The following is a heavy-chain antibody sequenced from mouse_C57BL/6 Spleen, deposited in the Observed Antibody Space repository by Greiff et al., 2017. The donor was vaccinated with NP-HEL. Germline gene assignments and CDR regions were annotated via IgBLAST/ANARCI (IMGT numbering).Heavy chain of an antibody. D-gene: IGHD1-1*01. J-gene: IGHJ3*01. Sequence: DVKLQESGAELVRPGASVKLSCTASGFNIKDYYMHWVKQRPEQGLEWIGRIDPEDGDTEYAPKFQGKATMTADTSSNTAYLQLSSLTSEDTAVYYCTYYGSRFAYWGQGTLVTVSA. V-gene: IGHV14-1*01. CDR2: IDPEDGDT. CDR1: GFNIKDYY. CDR3: TYYGSRFAY.